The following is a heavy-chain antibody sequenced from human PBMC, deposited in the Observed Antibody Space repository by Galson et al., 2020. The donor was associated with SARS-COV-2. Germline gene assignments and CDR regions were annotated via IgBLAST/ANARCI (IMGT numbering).Heavy chain of an antibody. D-gene: IGHD4-17*01. Sequence: SQTLSLTCTVSGGSLISYNWNWIRQSPGKGLEWLGYIYYTGSTNYNPSLKSRVTISVDTSKNQFSLELGAVTAADTAVYFCARDPAPLYGDNYYYAMDVWGQGTTVTVS. CDR2: IYYTGST. CDR3: ARDPAPLYGDNYYYAMDV. CDR1: GGSLISYN. J-gene: IGHJ6*02. V-gene: IGHV4-59*01.